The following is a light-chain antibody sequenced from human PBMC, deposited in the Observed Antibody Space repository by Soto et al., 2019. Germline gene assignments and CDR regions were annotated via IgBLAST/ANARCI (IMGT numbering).Light chain of an antibody. J-gene: IGKJ4*01. V-gene: IGKV3-20*01. CDR3: QQYGSSPSLT. CDR1: QSVSSY. CDR2: GAS. Sequence: EIVLTQSPGTLSLSPGERATLSCGASQSVSSYLAWYQQKPGQAPRLLIYGASSRATGIPDRFSGSGSGTDFTLTISRLEPEDFAVYYCQQYGSSPSLTFGGGTKVDIK.